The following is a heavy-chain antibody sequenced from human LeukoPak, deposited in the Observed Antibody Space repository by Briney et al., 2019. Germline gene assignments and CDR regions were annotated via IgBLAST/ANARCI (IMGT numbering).Heavy chain of an antibody. D-gene: IGHD6-19*01. CDR3: AREQHYSSGLDY. CDR1: GFTFSDYY. J-gene: IGHJ4*02. CDR2: ISSSGSTI. V-gene: IGHV3-11*01. Sequence: GSLSLSYAASGFTFSDYYMSWIRQAPGKGLEWVSYISSSGSTIYYADSVKGRFTIPRDNAKNSLYLQMNSLRAEDTAVYYCAREQHYSSGLDYWGQGTLVTVSS.